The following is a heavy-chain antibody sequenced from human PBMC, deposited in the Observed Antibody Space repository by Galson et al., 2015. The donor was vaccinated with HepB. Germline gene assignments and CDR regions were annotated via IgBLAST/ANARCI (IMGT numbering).Heavy chain of an antibody. Sequence: SLRLSCAASGFTFSSYSMNWVRQAPGKGLEWVSSISSSSSYIYYADSVKGRFTISRDNAKNSLYLQMNSLRAEDTAVYYCAGGSSSPLDMDVWGKGTTVTVSS. D-gene: IGHD6-6*01. J-gene: IGHJ6*03. CDR3: AGGSSSPLDMDV. CDR1: GFTFSSYS. CDR2: ISSSSSYI. V-gene: IGHV3-21*01.